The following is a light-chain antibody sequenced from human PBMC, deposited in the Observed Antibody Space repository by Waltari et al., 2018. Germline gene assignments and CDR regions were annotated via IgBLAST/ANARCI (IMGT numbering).Light chain of an antibody. V-gene: IGKV2-30*02. CDR2: KVS. CDR3: MQATNWPLT. J-gene: IGKJ1*01. CDR1: QTLVHTDGHTY. Sequence: DVVMTQSPLSLPVSLGQPASISCRSSQTLVHTDGHTYLNWFQQGPGQSPRRPIYKVSNRHSGVPDRFSGSGSGTAFTLKISRVEAEDVGIYYCMQATNWPLTFGQGTKVEIQ.